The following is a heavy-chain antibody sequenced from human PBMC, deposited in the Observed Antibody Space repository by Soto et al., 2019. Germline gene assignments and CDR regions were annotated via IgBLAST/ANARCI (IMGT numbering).Heavy chain of an antibody. CDR3: TTDLEDIVLVTGAKTLNSFDY. Sequence: GGVLRISFAASGFSFCNALMNWGRQAPGEGVGWGGPIKSENDGGTTDHAAPVKGRFAISRDDSRDTLYLQMNSLKIEDTAVYYCTTDLEDIVLVTGAKTLNSFDYWGLGTLVTVSS. V-gene: IGHV3-15*07. D-gene: IGHD2-2*01. CDR2: IKSENDGGTT. CDR1: GFSFCNAL. J-gene: IGHJ4*02.